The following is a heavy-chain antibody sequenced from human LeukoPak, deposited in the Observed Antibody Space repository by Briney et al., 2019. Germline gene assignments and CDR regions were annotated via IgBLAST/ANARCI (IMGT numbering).Heavy chain of an antibody. CDR3: ARDSSGWYYYYYGMDV. Sequence: SVKVSCKASGYTFTSYDINWVRQATGQGLEWMGWMNPNSGNTGYAQKFQGRVTMTRNTSISTAYMELSSLRSEDTAVYYCARDSSGWYYYYYGMDVWGQGTTVTVSS. V-gene: IGHV1-8*01. D-gene: IGHD6-19*01. CDR1: GYTFTSYD. J-gene: IGHJ6*02. CDR2: MNPNSGNT.